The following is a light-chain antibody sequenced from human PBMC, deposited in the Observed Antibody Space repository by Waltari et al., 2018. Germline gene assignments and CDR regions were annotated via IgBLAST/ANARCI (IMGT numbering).Light chain of an antibody. CDR1: SNAVGFYNY. V-gene: IGLV2-8*01. CDR3: SSYAGNNNYVI. Sequence: QSALTQPPSASGSPGQSVTIPRTGTSNAVGFYNYVSWYQQHPGKAPKLLIYAVRQRPSGVPVRFSGSKSGNTASLTLSGLQAEDEADYYCSSYAGNNNYVIFGGGTKLTVL. J-gene: IGLJ2*01. CDR2: AVR.